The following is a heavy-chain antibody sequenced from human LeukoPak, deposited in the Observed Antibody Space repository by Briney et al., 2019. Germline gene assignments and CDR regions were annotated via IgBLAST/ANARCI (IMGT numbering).Heavy chain of an antibody. D-gene: IGHD3-9*01. CDR2: IRYDGSNK. J-gene: IGHJ6*02. CDR3: ANAPDYDILTGYFYYGMDV. V-gene: IGHV3-30*02. CDR1: GFTFSSYG. Sequence: GWSLRLSCAASGFTFSSYGMHWVRQAPGKGLEWVAFIRYDGSNKYYADSVKGRFTISRDNSKNTLYLQMNSLRAEDTAVYYSANAPDYDILTGYFYYGMDVWGQGTTVTVSS.